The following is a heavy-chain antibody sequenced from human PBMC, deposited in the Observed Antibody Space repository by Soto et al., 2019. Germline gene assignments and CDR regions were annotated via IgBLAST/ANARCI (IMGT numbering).Heavy chain of an antibody. CDR2: ISGSGGST. J-gene: IGHJ4*02. V-gene: IGHV3-23*01. CDR3: AKERISIAVAGTGFEY. CDR1: GFTFSSYA. D-gene: IGHD6-19*01. Sequence: PGGSLRLSCAASGFTFSSYAMSWVRQAPGKGLEWVSAISGSGGSTYYADSVKGRFTISRDNSKNTLYLQMNSLRAEDTAVYYCAKERISIAVAGTGFEYWGQGTLVTVSS.